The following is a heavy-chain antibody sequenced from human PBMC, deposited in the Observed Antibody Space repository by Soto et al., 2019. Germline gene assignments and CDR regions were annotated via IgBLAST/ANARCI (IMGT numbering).Heavy chain of an antibody. V-gene: IGHV3-23*01. CDR2: ISGSGDTT. D-gene: IGHD4-17*01. Sequence: GGSLRLSCVGTGLNFDDFAMHWVRQAPGKGLEWVSGISGSGDTTYYADSVKGRFTISRDNFMNTLYLQMTSLRTEDTAVYYCAHPRGYGVFDAYDIWGQGAMVTVSS. J-gene: IGHJ3*02. CDR3: AHPRGYGVFDAYDI. CDR1: GLNFDDFA.